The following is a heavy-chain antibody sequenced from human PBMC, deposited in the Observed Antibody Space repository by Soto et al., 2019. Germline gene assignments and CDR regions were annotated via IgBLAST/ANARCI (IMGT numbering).Heavy chain of an antibody. J-gene: IGHJ4*02. V-gene: IGHV3-11*01. CDR3: ARDLVAVSGGVYSSSSGGYFFDF. CDR2: ISNSGRTL. CDR1: VFTFSDYY. D-gene: IGHD6-6*01. Sequence: QVQLVESGGGLVKPGGSLRLSCAASVFTFSDYYMSWIRQAPGKGLEWVSYISNSGRTLYYADSMKGRFTISRDNAKNSLYLQINSLRSEDTAVYYCARDLVAVSGGVYSSSSGGYFFDFWGQGTLVTVSS.